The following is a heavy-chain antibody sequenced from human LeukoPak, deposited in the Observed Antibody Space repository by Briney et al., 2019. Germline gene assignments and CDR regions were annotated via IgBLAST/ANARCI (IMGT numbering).Heavy chain of an antibody. J-gene: IGHJ4*02. D-gene: IGHD1-26*01. Sequence: GGSLRLSCAASGFTFSSYAMRSVRQARGKGLEWVSAISGSGGSTYYADSVKGRFTISRDNSKNTLYLQMNSLRAEDTAVYYCAKRKRMGATDDCWGQGTLVTVSS. CDR1: GFTFSSYA. CDR3: AKRKRMGATDDC. CDR2: ISGSGGST. V-gene: IGHV3-23*01.